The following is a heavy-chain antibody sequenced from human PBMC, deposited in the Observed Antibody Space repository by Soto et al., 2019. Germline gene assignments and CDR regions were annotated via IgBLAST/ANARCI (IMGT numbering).Heavy chain of an antibody. CDR1: GGSISSSNW. CDR2: VYHSGST. J-gene: IGHJ3*02. CDR3: ARVLGNDAFDI. D-gene: IGHD7-27*01. Sequence: QVQLQESGPGLVNPSGTLSLTCAVSGGSISSSNWWSWVRQPPGKGLEWIGEVYHSGSTNYNPSLKSRVTISVDKPKNQFSLKLSSVTAADTAVYYCARVLGNDAFDIWGQGTMVTVSS. V-gene: IGHV4-4*02.